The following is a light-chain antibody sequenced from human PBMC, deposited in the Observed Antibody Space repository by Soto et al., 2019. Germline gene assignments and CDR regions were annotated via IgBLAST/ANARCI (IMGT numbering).Light chain of an antibody. J-gene: IGKJ1*01. CDR2: DVS. CDR1: QSVSSK. CDR3: QQRSNWPRT. V-gene: IGKV3-11*01. Sequence: MVMTQSAATLSVSPGEGATLSCRASQSVSSKLAWYQQKPGQAPRLLIYDVSNRATGIPARFSGSGSGTDFTLTISSLEPEDFAVYYCQQRSNWPRTFGQGTKVDIK.